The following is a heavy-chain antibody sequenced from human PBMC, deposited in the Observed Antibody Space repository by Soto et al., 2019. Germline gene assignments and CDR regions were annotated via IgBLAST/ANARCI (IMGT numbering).Heavy chain of an antibody. J-gene: IGHJ5*02. CDR1: GFTFSSYA. D-gene: IGHD6-13*01. CDR3: AHTLAAAGIPWGAACFDP. CDR2: ISGSGGST. Sequence: GGSLRLSCAASGFTFSSYAMSWVRQAPGKGLEWVSAISGSGGSTYYADSVKGRFTISRDNSKNTLYLQMNSLRAEDTATYYCAHTLAAAGIPWGAACFDPWGQGTLVTVSS. V-gene: IGHV3-23*01.